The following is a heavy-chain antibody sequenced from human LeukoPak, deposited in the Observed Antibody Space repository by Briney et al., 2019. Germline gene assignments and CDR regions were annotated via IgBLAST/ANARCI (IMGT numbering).Heavy chain of an antibody. J-gene: IGHJ4*02. V-gene: IGHV4-30-4*02. Sequence: PSDTLSLTCTVSGGSISSGDYHWGWIPQPPGKGLEWIGYIYYSGSTHNNPPHKRRVPISVDTSKNQFSLKQLSVTAADTAVYYCARVWDGSGSYYSDYWGQGTLVTVSS. CDR2: IYYSGST. D-gene: IGHD3-10*01. CDR3: ARVWDGSGSYYSDY. CDR1: GGSISSGDYH.